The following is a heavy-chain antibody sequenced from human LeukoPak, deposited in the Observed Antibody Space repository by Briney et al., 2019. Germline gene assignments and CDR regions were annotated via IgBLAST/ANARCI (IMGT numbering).Heavy chain of an antibody. CDR3: ARQGYISGQGFRNNWFDP. CDR1: GGSISSSSYY. Sequence: PSETLSLTCTVSGGSISSSSYYWGWIRQPPGKGLEWIGSMYNSGSTYYNPSLKSRVTISVDTSKNQFSLKVSSVTAADTAVYYCARQGYISGQGFRNNWFDPWGQGSLVTVSS. D-gene: IGHD6-19*01. V-gene: IGHV4-39*01. CDR2: MYNSGST. J-gene: IGHJ5*02.